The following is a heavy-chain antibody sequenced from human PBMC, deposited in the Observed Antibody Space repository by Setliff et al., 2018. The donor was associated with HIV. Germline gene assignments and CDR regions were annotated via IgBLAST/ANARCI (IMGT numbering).Heavy chain of an antibody. CDR2: IDHSGGT. V-gene: IGHV4-4*02. CDR3: ASQSSTYYDFWSGPMGWFDP. D-gene: IGHD3-3*01. CDR1: GGSISSVNW. J-gene: IGHJ5*02. Sequence: PSETLSLTCAVSGGSISSVNWWTWVRQPPGKGLEWIGEIDHSGGTKYNPSLTGRVTISVDTSKIQFSLKLSSVTATDTAVYYCASQSSTYYDFWSGPMGWFDPWGQGTLVTVS.